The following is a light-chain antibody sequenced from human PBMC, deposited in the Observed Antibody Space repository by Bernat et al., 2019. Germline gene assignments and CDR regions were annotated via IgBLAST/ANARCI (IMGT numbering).Light chain of an antibody. CDR3: QQYGSSPRT. CDR2: GAS. Sequence: EILLTQSPGTLSLSPGEGATLSCRASQTVNNNLLAWYQQIPGQAPRLLIFGASTRAADIPDRFNGSGSATDFTLTISRLEPEDFAVYFCQQYGSSPRTFGPGTKVDIK. J-gene: IGKJ3*01. CDR1: QTVNNNL. V-gene: IGKV3-20*01.